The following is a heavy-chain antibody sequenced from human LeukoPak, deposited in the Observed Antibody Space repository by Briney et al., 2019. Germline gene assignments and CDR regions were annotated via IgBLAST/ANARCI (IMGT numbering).Heavy chain of an antibody. Sequence: GGSLRLSCAASGFTFSDYYMSWIRQAPGKGLEWVSYISSSGSTIYYADSLEGRFTISRDNTKTSLYLQMNNLRAEDTAVYFCARAGSNSPIFNENCRGGSCYSGPDYWGQGTLVTVSS. CDR1: GFTFSDYY. CDR2: ISSSGSTI. D-gene: IGHD2-15*01. V-gene: IGHV3-11*04. J-gene: IGHJ4*02. CDR3: ARAGSNSPIFNENCRGGSCYSGPDY.